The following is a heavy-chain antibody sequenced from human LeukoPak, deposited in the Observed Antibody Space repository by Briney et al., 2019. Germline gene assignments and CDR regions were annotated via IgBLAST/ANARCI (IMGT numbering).Heavy chain of an antibody. D-gene: IGHD2-2*01. CDR2: IYYSGST. Sequence: ASETLSLTCTVSGGSISSGDYYWSWIRQPPGKGLEWIGYIYYSGSTYYNPSLKSRVTISVDTSKNQFSLKLSSVTAADTAVYYCARTLGYCSSTSCPSGYFDLWGRGTLVTVSS. CDR1: GGSISSGDYY. CDR3: ARTLGYCSSTSCPSGYFDL. J-gene: IGHJ2*01. V-gene: IGHV4-30-4*01.